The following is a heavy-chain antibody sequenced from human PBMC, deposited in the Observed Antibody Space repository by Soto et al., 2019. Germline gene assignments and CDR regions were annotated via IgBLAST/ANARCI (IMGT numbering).Heavy chain of an antibody. J-gene: IGHJ4*02. CDR1: GFTFSDYY. D-gene: IGHD2-21*02. CDR2: ISSSSSYT. V-gene: IGHV3-11*05. Sequence: QVQLVESGGDLVKPGGSLRLSCAASGFTFSDYYMSWIRQAPGKGLEWVSYISSSSSYTNYADSVKGRFTISRDNAKNSLYRQMNSLRAEDTAVYYCAREIGRFIGSFADCGGDCYADYWGQGTLVTVSS. CDR3: AREIGRFIGSFADCGGDCYADY.